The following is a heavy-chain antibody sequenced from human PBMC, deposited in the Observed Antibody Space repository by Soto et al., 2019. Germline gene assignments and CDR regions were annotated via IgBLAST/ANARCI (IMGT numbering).Heavy chain of an antibody. CDR3: ARVGMVGTVLGSWFDP. D-gene: IGHD6-19*01. J-gene: IGHJ5*02. CDR2: IYTSGST. Sequence: LSLTCTVSGGSISSYYWTWIRQPAGKGLEWIGRIYTSGSTNYNPSLKSRVTMSVDTSKNQFSLKLSFVTAADTAVYYCARVGMVGTVLGSWFDPWGQGSLVTSPQ. CDR1: GGSISSYY. V-gene: IGHV4-4*07.